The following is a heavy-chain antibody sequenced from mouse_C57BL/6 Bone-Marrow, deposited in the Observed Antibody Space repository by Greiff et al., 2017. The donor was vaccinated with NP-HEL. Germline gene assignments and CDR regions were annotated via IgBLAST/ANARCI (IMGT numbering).Heavy chain of an antibody. V-gene: IGHV2-9-1*01. J-gene: IGHJ1*03. Sequence: VQRVESGPGLVAPSQSLSITCTVSGFSLTSYAISWVRQPPGKGLEWLGVIWTGGGTNYNSAPKSRLSISKDNSKSQVFLKMNSLRTEDTARYYCARPRTTGVAHWYLDVWGTGTTVTVSS. CDR1: GFSLTSYA. CDR2: IWTGGGT. CDR3: ARPRTTGVAHWYLDV. D-gene: IGHD1-1*01.